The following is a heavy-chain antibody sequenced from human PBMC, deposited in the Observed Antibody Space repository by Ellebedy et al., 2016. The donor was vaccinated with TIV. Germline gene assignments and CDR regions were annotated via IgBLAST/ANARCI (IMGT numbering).Heavy chain of an antibody. Sequence: GESLKISCAASGFTFSSYAMSWVRQAPGKGLEWVSAISGSGGSTYYADSVKGRFTISRDNSKNTLYLQMNSLRAEDTAVYYCAKWMVVAAYNWFDPWGQGTLVTVSS. CDR2: ISGSGGST. J-gene: IGHJ5*02. CDR3: AKWMVVAAYNWFDP. D-gene: IGHD2-15*01. V-gene: IGHV3-23*01. CDR1: GFTFSSYA.